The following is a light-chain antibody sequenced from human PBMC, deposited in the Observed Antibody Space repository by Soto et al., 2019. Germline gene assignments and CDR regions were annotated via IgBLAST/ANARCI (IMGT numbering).Light chain of an antibody. V-gene: IGLV2-14*01. CDR1: SSDVGSCNY. CDR3: ISYTSSSTLYV. Sequence: QSALTQPASVSGSPGQSITISCTGTSSDVGSCNYVSWYQQHPGKAPKLMIYEVSNRPSGVSNRFSGSKSGNTASLTISGLQAEDEADYYCISYTSSSTLYVFGTGTKLTVL. J-gene: IGLJ1*01. CDR2: EVS.